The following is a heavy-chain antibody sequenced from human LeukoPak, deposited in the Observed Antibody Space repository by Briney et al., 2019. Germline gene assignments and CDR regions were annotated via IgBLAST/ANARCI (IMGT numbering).Heavy chain of an antibody. Sequence: GGSLRLSCAASGFTFSSYSMNWVHQAPGKGLEWVSYISSSSSTIYYADSVKGRFTISRDNAKNSLYLQMNSLRDENTAVYYCARDYSSSDRKDYWGQGTLVTVSS. CDR1: GFTFSSYS. D-gene: IGHD6-6*01. CDR2: ISSSSSTI. V-gene: IGHV3-48*02. CDR3: ARDYSSSDRKDY. J-gene: IGHJ4*02.